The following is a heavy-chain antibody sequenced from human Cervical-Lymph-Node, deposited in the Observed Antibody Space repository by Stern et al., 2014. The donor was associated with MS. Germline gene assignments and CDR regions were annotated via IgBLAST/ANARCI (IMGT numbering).Heavy chain of an antibody. CDR2: IIPLFGTA. J-gene: IGHJ4*02. Sequence: QVQLVQSGAEVKKPGSSVKVSCKASGGTFTSYAISWVRQAPGQGLEWIGGIIPLFGTAHYAQKFQGRVTIAADESTSTAYMDLSSLRSEDTAIYYCATVGDHYDSSGYYYGYWGQGTQVTVSS. V-gene: IGHV1-69*01. D-gene: IGHD3-22*01. CDR1: GGTFTSYA. CDR3: ATVGDHYDSSGYYYGY.